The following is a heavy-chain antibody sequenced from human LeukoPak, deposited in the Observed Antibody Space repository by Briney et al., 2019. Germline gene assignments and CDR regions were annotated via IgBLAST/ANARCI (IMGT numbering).Heavy chain of an antibody. Sequence: ASVKVSCKASGYTLTSYAMHWVRQAPGQRLEWMGWINAGNGNTKYSQKFQGRVTITRDTSASTAYMELSSLRSEDTAVYYCARDGVLRFLEWLSNPHNWFDPWGQGTLVTVSS. CDR1: GYTLTSYA. D-gene: IGHD3-3*01. J-gene: IGHJ5*02. V-gene: IGHV1-3*01. CDR2: INAGNGNT. CDR3: ARDGVLRFLEWLSNPHNWFDP.